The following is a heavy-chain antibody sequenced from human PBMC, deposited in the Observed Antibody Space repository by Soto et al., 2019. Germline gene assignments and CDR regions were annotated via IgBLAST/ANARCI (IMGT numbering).Heavy chain of an antibody. J-gene: IGHJ4*02. V-gene: IGHV4-38-2*02. Sequence: SETLSLTCAVSGYSISSGCYWGWIRQPPGKGLEWIGSIYHSGSTYYNPSLKSRVTISVDTSKNQFSLKLSSVTAADTAVYYCARDLWKLDYWGQGTRVTVSS. CDR3: ARDLWKLDY. CDR2: IYHSGST. CDR1: GYSISSGCY. D-gene: IGHD1-1*01.